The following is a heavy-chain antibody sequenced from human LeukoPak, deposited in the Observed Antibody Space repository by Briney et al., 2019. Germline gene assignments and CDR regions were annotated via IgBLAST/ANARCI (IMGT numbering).Heavy chain of an antibody. V-gene: IGHV1-2*02. Sequence: ASVKVSCKASGYTFTGYYMHWVRQAPGQGLEWVGWINPNSGGTNYAQKFQGRVTMTRDTSISTAYMELSRLRSDDTAVYYCARDSAEMATIPLYYWGRGTLVTVSS. CDR3: ARDSAEMATIPLYY. CDR2: INPNSGGT. CDR1: GYTFTGYY. J-gene: IGHJ4*02. D-gene: IGHD5-24*01.